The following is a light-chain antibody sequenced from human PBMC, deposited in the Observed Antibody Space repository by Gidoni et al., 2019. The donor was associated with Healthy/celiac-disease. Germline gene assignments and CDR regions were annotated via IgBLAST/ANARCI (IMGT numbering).Light chain of an antibody. J-gene: IGKJ4*01. CDR3: MQALQTPRT. V-gene: IGKV2-28*01. CDR1: QGLLHSNGYNY. CDR2: LGS. Sequence: DIVMTQSPLSLPVTPGEPASSSCRSSQGLLHSNGYNYLDWYLQKPGQSPQLLIYLGSNRASGVPDRFSGSGSGTDFTLKISRVEAEDVGVYYCMQALQTPRTFGGGTKVEIK.